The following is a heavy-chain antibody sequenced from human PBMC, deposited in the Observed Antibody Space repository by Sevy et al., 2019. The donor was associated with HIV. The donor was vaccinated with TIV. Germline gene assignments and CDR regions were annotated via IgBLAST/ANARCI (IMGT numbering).Heavy chain of an antibody. V-gene: IGHV3-9*01. CDR3: AKDMRSRSYYDSSGYQDY. CDR2: ISWNSGSI. J-gene: IGHJ4*02. CDR1: GFTFDDYA. Sequence: GGSLRLSCAASGFTFDDYAMHWVRQAPGKGLEWVSGISWNSGSIGYADSVKGRFTISRDNSKNTLYLQMNSLRAEDTAVYYCAKDMRSRSYYDSSGYQDYWGQGTLVTVSS. D-gene: IGHD3-22*01.